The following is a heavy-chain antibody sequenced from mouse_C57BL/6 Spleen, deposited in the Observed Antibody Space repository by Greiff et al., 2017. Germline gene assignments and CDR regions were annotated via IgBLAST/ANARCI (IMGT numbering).Heavy chain of an antibody. CDR2: IYPSDSET. V-gene: IGHV1-61*01. J-gene: IGHJ4*01. Sequence: QVQLQQPGAELVRPGSSVKLSCKASGYTFTSYWMDWVKQRPGQGLEWIGNIYPSDSETHYNQKFKDKDTLTVDKSSSTAYMQLSSLTSEDSAVYYSARSDDYYAMDVWGTGTSVTVSA. CDR1: GYTFTSYW. CDR3: ARSDDYYAMDV.